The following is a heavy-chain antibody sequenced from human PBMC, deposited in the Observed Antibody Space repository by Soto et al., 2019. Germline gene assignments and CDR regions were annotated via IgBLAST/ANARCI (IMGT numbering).Heavy chain of an antibody. CDR3: GSYRYTFDY. V-gene: IGHV4-39*01. D-gene: IGHD3-16*02. Sequence: SEILSLTCTVSGGSISSSSYYWGWIRQPPGKGLEWIGSIYYSGSTYYNPSLKSRVTISVDTSKNQFSLKLSSVTAADTAVYYCGSYRYTFDYWGQGTLVTVSS. CDR1: GGSISSSSYY. J-gene: IGHJ4*02. CDR2: IYYSGST.